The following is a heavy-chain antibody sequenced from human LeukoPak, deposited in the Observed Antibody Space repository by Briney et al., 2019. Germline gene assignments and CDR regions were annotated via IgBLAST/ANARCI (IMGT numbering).Heavy chain of an antibody. J-gene: IGHJ4*02. V-gene: IGHV4-4*07. D-gene: IGHD4-17*01. CDR2: IYTSGST. CDR1: GGSISSYY. Sequence: PSETLSLTCTVSGGSISSYYWSWIRQPAGKGLEWIGRIYTSGSTNYNPSLKSRVTISVDKSKNQFSLKLSSVTAADTAVHYCATNYGVLTPLGYWGQGTLVTVSS. CDR3: ATNYGVLTPLGY.